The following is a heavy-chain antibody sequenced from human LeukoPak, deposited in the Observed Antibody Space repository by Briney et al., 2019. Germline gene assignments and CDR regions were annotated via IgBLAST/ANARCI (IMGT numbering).Heavy chain of an antibody. J-gene: IGHJ4*02. Sequence: SETLSLTCTVSGXSISDYYWSWIRQPPGKGLEWIAYINYSGNTDYNPSLKSRVTISVDTSKNHFSLKLNSVTAADTAVYYCARLNVLNNSVLHHFDRWGQGTLATVSS. V-gene: IGHV4-59*08. D-gene: IGHD1/OR15-1a*01. CDR1: GXSISDYY. CDR3: ARLNVLNNSVLHHFDR. CDR2: INYSGNT.